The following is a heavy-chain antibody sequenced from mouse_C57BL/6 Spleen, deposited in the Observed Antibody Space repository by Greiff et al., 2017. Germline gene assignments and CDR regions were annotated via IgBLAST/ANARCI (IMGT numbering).Heavy chain of an antibody. CDR2: IHPNRGST. CDR3: ARRGERAEAMFFGC. Sequence: VQLQQPGAELVKPGASVKLSCKASGYTFTSYWMHWVKQRPGQGLEWIGMIHPNRGSTNYNEKFKSKATLTVDKSSSTAYMHLSSLTSEDSAVDYWARRGERAEAMFFGCWGQGTMVTVAA. V-gene: IGHV1-64*01. D-gene: IGHD3-2*02. J-gene: IGHJ3*01. CDR1: GYTFTSYW.